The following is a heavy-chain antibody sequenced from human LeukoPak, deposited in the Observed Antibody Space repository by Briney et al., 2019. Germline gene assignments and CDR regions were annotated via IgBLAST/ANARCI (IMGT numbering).Heavy chain of an antibody. D-gene: IGHD5-24*01. J-gene: IGHJ4*02. CDR3: ARGRGVWPEDGTKEAYYSDY. CDR2: ISAYYGNT. Sequence: ASVKVSCKASGYTFTSYGISWVRQGPGQGLEWMGWISAYYGNTSDAQKLQGSVTMPTDTSTSTAYMELRSLRSDDTAVYYCARGRGVWPEDGTKEAYYSDYWAREPWSPSPQ. CDR1: GYTFTSYG. V-gene: IGHV1-18*01.